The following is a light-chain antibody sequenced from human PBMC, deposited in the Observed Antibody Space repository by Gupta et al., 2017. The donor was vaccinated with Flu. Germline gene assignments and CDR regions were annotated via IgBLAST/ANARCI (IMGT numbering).Light chain of an antibody. CDR3: CSYASSSTSYVI. CDR1: SSDVGRFDL. Sequence: QSALTQPASVSGSPGQSITLSCTGTSSDVGRFDLFSWYQHRPGKAPTLIIYEVTQRPSGISNRFSGSKSGNTASLTISGLEADDEADYYCCSYASSSTSYVILGGGTKLTVV. J-gene: IGLJ2*01. CDR2: EVT. V-gene: IGLV2-23*02.